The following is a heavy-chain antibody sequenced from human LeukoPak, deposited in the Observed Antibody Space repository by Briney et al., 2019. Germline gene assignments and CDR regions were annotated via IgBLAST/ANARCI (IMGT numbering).Heavy chain of an antibody. CDR2: INNSGST. D-gene: IGHD2-15*01. CDR3: ARCGPSIVVVVAAVTFDY. J-gene: IGHJ4*02. V-gene: IGHV4-34*01. Sequence: PSETLSLTCAVYGGSFRGYYWSWIRQPPGKGLEWIGEINNSGSTNYNPSIKSRFTISVDTSKNQFSLKLSSVTAADTSVYYCARCGPSIVVVVAAVTFDYWGQGTLVTVS. CDR1: GGSFRGYY.